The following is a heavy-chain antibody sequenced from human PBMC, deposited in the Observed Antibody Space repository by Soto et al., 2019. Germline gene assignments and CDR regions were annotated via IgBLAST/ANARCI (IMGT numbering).Heavy chain of an antibody. J-gene: IGHJ4*02. CDR3: AMMGFDY. Sequence: GGSLRLSCAASGFTFSSYAMHWVRQAPGKGLEWVAVISYDGSNKYYADSVKGRFTISRDNSKNTLYLQMNSLRAEDTAVYYCAMMGFDYWGQGTVVTV. CDR2: ISYDGSNK. V-gene: IGHV3-30-3*01. CDR1: GFTFSSYA.